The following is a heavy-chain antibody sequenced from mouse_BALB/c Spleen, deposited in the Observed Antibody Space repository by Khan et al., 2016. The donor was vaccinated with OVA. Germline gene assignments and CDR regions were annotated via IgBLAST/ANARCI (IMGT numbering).Heavy chain of an antibody. CDR3: ARKDYYDYDPFPY. D-gene: IGHD2-4*01. CDR2: ISYNGNT. Sequence: EVQLQESGPGLVKPSQSLYLTCTVTGYSITSEFAWNWIRQFPGNKLEWMGYISYNGNTRYNPSLKSLISITRDTSRNQFFLQLNSVTTEDTATYYWARKDYYDYDPFPYWGQGTLVTVSA. CDR1: GYSITSEFA. V-gene: IGHV3-2*02. J-gene: IGHJ3*01.